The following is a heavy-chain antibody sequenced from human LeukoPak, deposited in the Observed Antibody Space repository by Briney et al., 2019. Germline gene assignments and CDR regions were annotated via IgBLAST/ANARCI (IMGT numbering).Heavy chain of an antibody. CDR3: ASAKWIQLWSLTFDY. D-gene: IGHD5-18*01. CDR2: IYYSGST. Sequence: SETLSLTCTVSGGSIRSYYWSWIRQPPGKGLEWIGYIYYSGSTNYNPSLKSRVTISVDTSKNQFSLKLSSVTAADTAVYYCASAKWIQLWSLTFDYWGQGTLVTVSS. CDR1: GGSIRSYY. V-gene: IGHV4-59*08. J-gene: IGHJ4*02.